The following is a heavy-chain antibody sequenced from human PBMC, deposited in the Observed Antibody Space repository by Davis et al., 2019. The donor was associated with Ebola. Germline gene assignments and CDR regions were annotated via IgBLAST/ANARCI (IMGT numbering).Heavy chain of an antibody. D-gene: IGHD5-12*01. V-gene: IGHV4-59*08. CDR3: ARSLYPGYDVGLWWFAP. Sequence: MPSETLSLTCTVSGGYISGYYWSWIRQPPGTGLEWIGNLYHGGGTNYSPSLKSRLTISVNTSKTQFSLELISVTAADTAVYYCARSLYPGYDVGLWWFAPWGQGTLVTVSS. CDR2: LYHGGGT. CDR1: GGYISGYY. J-gene: IGHJ5*02.